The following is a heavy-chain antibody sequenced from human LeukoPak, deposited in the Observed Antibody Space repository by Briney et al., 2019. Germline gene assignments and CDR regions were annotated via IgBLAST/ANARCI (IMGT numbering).Heavy chain of an antibody. CDR2: IYYSVST. V-gene: IGHV4-59*01. Sequence: SETLSLTCTVSGGSISSYYWSWIRQPPGKGLEWIGYIYYSVSTNYNPSLKSRVTISVDTSKNQFSLKLSSVTAADTAVYYCAARGHYYDSSGYYTNWYFDLWGRGTLVTVSS. J-gene: IGHJ2*01. CDR3: AARGHYYDSSGYYTNWYFDL. CDR1: GGSISSYY. D-gene: IGHD3-22*01.